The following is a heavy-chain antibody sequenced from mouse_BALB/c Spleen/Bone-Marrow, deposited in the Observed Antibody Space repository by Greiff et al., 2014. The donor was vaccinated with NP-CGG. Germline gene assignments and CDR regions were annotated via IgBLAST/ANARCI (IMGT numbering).Heavy chain of an antibody. V-gene: IGHV1-9*01. J-gene: IGHJ2*01. D-gene: IGHD1-1*01. Sequence: QVQLQQSGAELMKPGASVKISCKATGYTFSNYWIDWVKQRPGHGLEWIGEILPGSGTANYNEKFKGKATFTADTSSNTAYMQLSSLTSEDSALYYCARASVVPYYLDFWGQGTTLTVSS. CDR3: ARASVVPYYLDF. CDR1: GYTFSNYW. CDR2: ILPGSGTA.